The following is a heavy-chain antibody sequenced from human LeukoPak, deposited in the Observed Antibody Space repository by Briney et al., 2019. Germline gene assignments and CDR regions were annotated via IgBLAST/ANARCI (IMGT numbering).Heavy chain of an antibody. CDR3: AREEGAPIAAANV. D-gene: IGHD6-13*01. CDR2: ISAYNGNT. V-gene: IGHV1-18*01. CDR1: GYTFTTYY. Sequence: ASVKVSCKASGYTFTTYYISWVRQAPGQGLEWRGWISAYNGNTNYAQKFQGRVTMTTDTSTSTAYMELRSLRSDDTAVYYCAREEGAPIAAANVWGLGTMVTVSS. J-gene: IGHJ3*01.